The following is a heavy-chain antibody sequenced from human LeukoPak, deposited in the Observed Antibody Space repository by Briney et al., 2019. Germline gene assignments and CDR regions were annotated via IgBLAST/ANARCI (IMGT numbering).Heavy chain of an antibody. J-gene: IGHJ4*02. CDR2: IWYDGSNK. CDR1: GFTFSDHY. CDR3: ARGDYYGSRGDY. D-gene: IGHD3-10*01. V-gene: IGHV3-33*08. Sequence: PGGSLRLSCAASGFTFSDHYMVWVRQAPGKGLEWVAVIWYDGSNKYYADSVKGRFTISRDNSKNTLYLQMNSLRAEDTAVYYCARGDYYGSRGDYWGQGTLVTVSS.